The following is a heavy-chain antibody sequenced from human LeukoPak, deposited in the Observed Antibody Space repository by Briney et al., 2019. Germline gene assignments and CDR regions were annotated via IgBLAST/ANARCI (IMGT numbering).Heavy chain of an antibody. V-gene: IGHV4-4*07. Sequence: SETLSVTSVESGVSACSDYWRLIWQPAGKGLEWIGRIYTSGSTNYNPSLKSRVTMSVDTSKNQFSLKLSSVTAAVTALDNGATSGYRGGWYTLEYFQHWGQGTLVTVSS. J-gene: IGHJ1*01. CDR1: GVSACSDY. CDR2: IYTSGST. CDR3: ATSGYRGGWYTLEYFQH. D-gene: IGHD6-19*01.